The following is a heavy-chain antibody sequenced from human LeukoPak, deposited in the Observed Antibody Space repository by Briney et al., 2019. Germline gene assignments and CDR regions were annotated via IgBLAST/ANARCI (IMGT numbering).Heavy chain of an antibody. V-gene: IGHV1-3*01. J-gene: IGHJ4*02. CDR1: GYTFTSYA. CDR3: ARSMVRGVIILFAY. D-gene: IGHD3-10*01. Sequence: ASVKVSCKASGYTFTSYAMHWVRQAPGQRLEWMGWINAGNGNTKYSQKFQGGVTITRDTSASTAYMELSSLRSEDTAVYYCARSMVRGVIILFAYWGQGTLVTVSS. CDR2: INAGNGNT.